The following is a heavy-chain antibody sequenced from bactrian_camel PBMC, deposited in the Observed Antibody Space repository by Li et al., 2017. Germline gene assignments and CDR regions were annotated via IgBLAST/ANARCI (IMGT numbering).Heavy chain of an antibody. D-gene: IGHD5*01. CDR1: GNTDVTHC. Sequence: DVQLVESGGGSVQAGGSLRLSCTASGNTDVTHCMAWFRQVPGKEREVVASVYYGGEGGAPGKYAPSVTGRFTIRRDFSENTLYLDMRNLKPEDTATYYCAASGVPGFVAGGAICNYNFWGQGTQVTVS. J-gene: IGHJ4*01. CDR3: AASGVPGFVAGGAICNYNF. V-gene: IGHV3S59*01. CDR2: YGGEGGAPG.